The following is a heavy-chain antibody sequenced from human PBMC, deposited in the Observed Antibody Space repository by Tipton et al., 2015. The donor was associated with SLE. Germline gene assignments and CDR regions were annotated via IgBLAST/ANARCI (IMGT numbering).Heavy chain of an antibody. CDR1: GFTFSSYA. CDR3: ARDEYSSGWYGGLWGY. J-gene: IGHJ4*02. Sequence: SLRLSCAASGFTFSSYAIYWVRQAPGKGLEWVAFISYDGSTKYYADSVKGRFTISRDNSKNTLYLQMNSLRAEDTAVYYCARDEYSSGWYGGLWGYWGQGTLVTVSS. CDR2: ISYDGSTK. V-gene: IGHV3-30*04. D-gene: IGHD6-19*01.